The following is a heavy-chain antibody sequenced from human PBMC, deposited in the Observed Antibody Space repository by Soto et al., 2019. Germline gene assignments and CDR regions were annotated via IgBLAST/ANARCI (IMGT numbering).Heavy chain of an antibody. D-gene: IGHD3-16*01. CDR2: HHSDST. J-gene: IGHJ4*02. V-gene: IGHV4-4*09. CDR1: GGSMRGQH. CDR3: ATYTVGEGGRGY. Sequence: QVQLQESGPGLVKPSETLSLTCTVSGGSMRGQHWSWIRQPPGKGLEWIGHHSDSTNYNPSLKSRITGSTDTSKNQFSLKLSSVTAADTAVYYCATYTVGEGGRGYWGQGTLVTVSS.